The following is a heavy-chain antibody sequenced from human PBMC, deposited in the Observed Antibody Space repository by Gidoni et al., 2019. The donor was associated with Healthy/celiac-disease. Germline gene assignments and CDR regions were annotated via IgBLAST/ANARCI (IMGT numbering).Heavy chain of an antibody. D-gene: IGHD6-19*01. J-gene: IGHJ4*02. Sequence: QVQLQESGPGLVKPSETLSLTCTVSGGSISSYYWSWIRQPPGKGLEWIGYIYYSGSTNYNPSLKSRVTISVDTSKNQFSLKLSSVTAADTAVYYCARVYSSGWVDYWGQGTLVTVSS. V-gene: IGHV4-59*01. CDR2: IYYSGST. CDR1: GGSISSYY. CDR3: ARVYSSGWVDY.